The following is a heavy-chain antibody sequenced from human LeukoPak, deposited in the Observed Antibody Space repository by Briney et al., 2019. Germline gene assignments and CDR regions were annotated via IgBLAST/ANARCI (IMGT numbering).Heavy chain of an antibody. D-gene: IGHD5-12*01. V-gene: IGHV3-23*01. CDR3: ARDLSANGYDGLDY. J-gene: IGHJ4*02. CDR2: ISGNGGST. CDR1: GFTFSTYG. Sequence: GRSLRLSCAASGFTFSTYGMSWVRQAPGKGLQWVSGISGNGGSTYYADSVKGRFTISRDNSKNTLYLQMNSLRAEDTAVYYCARDLSANGYDGLDYWGQGTLVTVSS.